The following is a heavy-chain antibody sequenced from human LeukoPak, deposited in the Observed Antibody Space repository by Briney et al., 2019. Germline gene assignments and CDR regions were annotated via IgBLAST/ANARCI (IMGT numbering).Heavy chain of an antibody. CDR2: ISWNSGSI. CDR3: AKAGDYYYYYMDV. Sequence: GGSLRLSCAASGFTFDDYAMHWVRQAPGKGLEWVSGISWNSGSIGYADSVKGRFTLSRDNAKNSLYLQMNSLRAEDTALYYCAKAGDYYYYYMDVWGKGTTVTVSS. CDR1: GFTFDDYA. J-gene: IGHJ6*03. V-gene: IGHV3-9*01.